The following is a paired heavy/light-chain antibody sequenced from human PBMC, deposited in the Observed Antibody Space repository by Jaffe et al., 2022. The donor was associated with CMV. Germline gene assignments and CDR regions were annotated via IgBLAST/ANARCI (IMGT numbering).Light chain of an antibody. V-gene: IGKV1D-12*01. CDR2: AAS. CDR3: QQAHTFPLT. J-gene: IGKJ4*01. CDR1: QGIGSW. Sequence: DIQMTQSPSSVSASVGDRVTITCRASQGIGSWLAWYQQKPGKAPKLLLYAASTLQSGVPSRFSGSRSGTDFSLTISSLQPEDFATYFCQQAHTFPLTFGGGTRVELK.
Heavy chain of an antibody. CDR1: SGSITSYH. Sequence: QVQLQESGPGLVKPSETLALTCTVSSGSITSYHWGWIRQSPGKGLEWIGNIYASGTTNYNPSLKSRVTISVDTSKNQFSLKLSSVTAADTAMYYCARDTTGGYNCFDPWGQGTLVTVSS. CDR3: ARDTTGGYNCFDP. J-gene: IGHJ5*02. D-gene: IGHD4-17*01. V-gene: IGHV4-59*01. CDR2: IYASGTT.